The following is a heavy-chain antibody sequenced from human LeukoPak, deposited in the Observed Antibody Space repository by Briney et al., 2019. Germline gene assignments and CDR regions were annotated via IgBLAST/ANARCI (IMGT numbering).Heavy chain of an antibody. CDR2: INHSGST. D-gene: IGHD6-19*01. J-gene: IGHJ5*02. CDR1: GGSFSGYY. Sequence: SETLSLTCAVYGGSFSGYYWSWIRQPPGKGLEWIGEINHSGSTNYNPSPKSRVTISVDTSKNQFSLKLSSVTAADTAVYYCARHVLRKNVSGYSSLGSNWFDPWGQGTLVTVSS. CDR3: ARHVLRKNVSGYSSLGSNWFDP. V-gene: IGHV4-34*01.